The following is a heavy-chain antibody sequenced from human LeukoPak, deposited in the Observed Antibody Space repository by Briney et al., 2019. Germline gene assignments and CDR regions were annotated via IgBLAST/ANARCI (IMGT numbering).Heavy chain of an antibody. D-gene: IGHD1-26*01. V-gene: IGHV3-23*01. J-gene: IGHJ4*02. CDR2: ISGIDSST. Sequence: GGSLRLSCAASAFTFSSYAMSWVRQAPGKGLDWVSTISGIDSSTYYADSVRGRFTISRDNSKNTVFLQMNSLRVEDTAIYYCAKDQDVYSGSQSWGQGTLVTVSS. CDR3: AKDQDVYSGSQS. CDR1: AFTFSSYA.